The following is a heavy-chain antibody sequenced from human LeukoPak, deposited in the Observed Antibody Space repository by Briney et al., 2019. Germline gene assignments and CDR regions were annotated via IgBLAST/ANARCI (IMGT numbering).Heavy chain of an antibody. Sequence: TGGSLRLSCAASGFIFTSYSMNWVRQAPGKGLEWVSYISSSSSTIYYADSVKGRFTISRDNAKNSLYLQMNSLRAEDTAVYYCARQRAGFTVTTSDYWGQGTLVTVSS. CDR2: ISSSSSTI. D-gene: IGHD4-17*01. J-gene: IGHJ4*02. CDR1: GFIFTSYS. V-gene: IGHV3-48*01. CDR3: ARQRAGFTVTTSDY.